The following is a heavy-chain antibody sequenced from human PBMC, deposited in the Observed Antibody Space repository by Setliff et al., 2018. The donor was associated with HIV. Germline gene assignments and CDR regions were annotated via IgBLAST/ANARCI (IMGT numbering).Heavy chain of an antibody. D-gene: IGHD3-16*01. CDR2: IKQDGSET. CDR3: ARDGGEY. Sequence: PGGSLRLSCAGSGFTFSRYWMTWVRQAPGKGLEWVANIKQDGSETYYGDSVKGRFTISRDNVGNSVYLQMTALRVEDTAIYYCARDGGEYWGQGTLVTVSS. CDR1: GFTFSRYW. V-gene: IGHV3-7*03. J-gene: IGHJ4*02.